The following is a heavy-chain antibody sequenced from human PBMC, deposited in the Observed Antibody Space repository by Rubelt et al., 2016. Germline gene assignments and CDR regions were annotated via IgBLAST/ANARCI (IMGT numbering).Heavy chain of an antibody. CDR1: GFTFSSYA. J-gene: IGHJ3*02. CDR3: AKGSGAVRPSGFAFDI. Sequence: QVQLVESGGGVVQPGRSLRLSCAASGFTFSSYAMHWVRQAPGKGLEWVAVISYDGSIKYYADSVKGRFTISGDNSKNTLYLQMNSLRAEDTAVYYCAKGSGAVRPSGFAFDIWGQGTMVTVSS. D-gene: IGHD6-6*01. CDR2: ISYDGSIK. V-gene: IGHV3-30*04.